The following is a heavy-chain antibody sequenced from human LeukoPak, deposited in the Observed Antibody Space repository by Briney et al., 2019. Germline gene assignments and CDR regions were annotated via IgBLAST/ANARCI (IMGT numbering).Heavy chain of an antibody. J-gene: IGHJ4*02. CDR1: GGSISSYY. CDR3: ARERVMITFGGVIVSYYFDY. Sequence: SETLSLTCTVSGGSISSYYWSWIRQPAGKGLEWIGRIYTSGSTNYNPSLKSRVTMSVDTSKNQFSLKLSSVTAADTAVYYCARERVMITFGGVIVSYYFDYWGQGTLVTVSS. D-gene: IGHD3-16*02. V-gene: IGHV4-4*07. CDR2: IYTSGST.